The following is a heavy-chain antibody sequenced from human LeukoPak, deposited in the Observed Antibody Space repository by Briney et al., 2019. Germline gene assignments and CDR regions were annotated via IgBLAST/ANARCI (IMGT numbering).Heavy chain of an antibody. CDR1: GFTFSSYW. Sequence: GGSLRLSCAASGFTFSSYWMSWVRQAPGKGLEWVANIKKDGSEKYYVDSVKGRFTISRDNAKNSLYLQMNSLRAEDTAVYYCARNNEDIVVVPRFDPWGQGTLVTVSS. V-gene: IGHV3-7*01. D-gene: IGHD2-2*01. J-gene: IGHJ5*02. CDR3: ARNNEDIVVVPRFDP. CDR2: IKKDGSEK.